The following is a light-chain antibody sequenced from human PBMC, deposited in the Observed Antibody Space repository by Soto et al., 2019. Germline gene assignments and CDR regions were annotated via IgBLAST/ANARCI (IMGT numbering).Light chain of an antibody. V-gene: IGKV3-11*01. CDR2: DVF. CDR3: QQRSDWPGT. CDR1: QNINSY. Sequence: EIVLTQSPATLSLSPGARATLSCRASQNINSYLAWYQQKPGQAPRLLIYDVFNRATGIPARFSGSGSGTDFTLTISSLESEDFAVYYCQQRSDWPGTFGQGTKLQIK. J-gene: IGKJ2*01.